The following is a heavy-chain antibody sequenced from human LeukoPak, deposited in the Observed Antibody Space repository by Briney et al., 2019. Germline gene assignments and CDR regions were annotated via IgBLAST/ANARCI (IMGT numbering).Heavy chain of an antibody. V-gene: IGHV1-2*02. CDR3: ARDKYCSSTSCYMDAFGI. Sequence: ASVKVSCKASGYTFTGYYMHWVRQAPGQGLEWMGWINPNSGGTNYAQKFQGRVTMTRDTSISTAYMELSRLRSDDTAVYYCARDKYCSSTSCYMDAFGIWGQGTMVTVSS. CDR2: INPNSGGT. J-gene: IGHJ3*02. CDR1: GYTFTGYY. D-gene: IGHD2-2*02.